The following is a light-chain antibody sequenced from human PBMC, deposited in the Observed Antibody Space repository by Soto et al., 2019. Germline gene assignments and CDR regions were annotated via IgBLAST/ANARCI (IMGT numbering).Light chain of an antibody. CDR3: SSYTISSTHVL. CDR2: EVS. CDR1: SSDVGGYNY. J-gene: IGLJ2*01. Sequence: QSVLTQPASVSGSPGQSITISCTGTSSDVGGYNYVSWYQQHPGKAPKLMIYEVSNRPSGVSNRFSGSKSGNTASLTISGLQAEDEADYYCSSYTISSTHVLFGGGTKLTVL. V-gene: IGLV2-14*01.